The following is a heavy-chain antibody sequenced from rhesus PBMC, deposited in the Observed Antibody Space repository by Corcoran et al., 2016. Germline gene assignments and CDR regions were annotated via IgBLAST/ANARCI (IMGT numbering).Heavy chain of an antibody. J-gene: IGHJ4*01. D-gene: IGHD2-39*02. CDR3: ARDSCSGGVCFDY. Sequence: QVPLQESGPGLVKPSETLSLTCAVSGGSFRVYYWVCILPPPGMGLEWIGYISGCRGSNEYNPSLKSRVTISTDTSKNQFSLKLSSVTAADTAVYYCARDSCSGGVCFDYWGQGVLVTVSS. CDR1: GGSFRVYY. CDR2: ISGCRGSN. V-gene: IGHV4-165*01.